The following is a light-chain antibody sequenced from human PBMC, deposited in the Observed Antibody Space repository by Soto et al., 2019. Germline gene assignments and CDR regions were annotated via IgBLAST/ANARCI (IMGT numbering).Light chain of an antibody. Sequence: VMPQSPATLSVSPGERAPLSCRAIQSVNTNLALYQQKPGQAPRLLIYDASNRATGIPARFSGSGSGTYFTLTISSLEPEDFAVYYCQQRSNWPPMYTFGQGTRLEI. CDR1: QSVNTN. CDR2: DAS. CDR3: QQRSNWPPMYT. J-gene: IGKJ5*01. V-gene: IGKV3-11*01.